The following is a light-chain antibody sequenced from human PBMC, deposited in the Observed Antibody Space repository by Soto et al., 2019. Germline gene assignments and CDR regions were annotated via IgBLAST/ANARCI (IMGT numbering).Light chain of an antibody. V-gene: IGKV3-15*01. Sequence: EVVLTQSPGTLSLSPGDRATLSCTASQSVSSNSLAWYQQIPGQPPRLLIYGASTRATGIPARFSGSGSGTEFTLTISSLQSEDFAVYYCQQYNNWPRTFGQGTKVDIK. CDR2: GAS. CDR1: QSVSSN. CDR3: QQYNNWPRT. J-gene: IGKJ1*01.